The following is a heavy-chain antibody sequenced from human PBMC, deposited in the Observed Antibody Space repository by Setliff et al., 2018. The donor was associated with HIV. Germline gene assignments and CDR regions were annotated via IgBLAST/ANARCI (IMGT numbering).Heavy chain of an antibody. Sequence: GGSLRLSCVASGLTFNRYWMSWVRQVPGKGLEWVSNTKENGDEKYYVDSVKGRFTISRDNAKNSLYLQMSSLRVEDTAVYYCARSVPDSAYRPTDYWGQGTQVTVSS. CDR1: GLTFNRYW. CDR2: TKENGDEK. CDR3: ARSVPDSAYRPTDY. V-gene: IGHV3-7*03. J-gene: IGHJ4*02. D-gene: IGHD3-22*01.